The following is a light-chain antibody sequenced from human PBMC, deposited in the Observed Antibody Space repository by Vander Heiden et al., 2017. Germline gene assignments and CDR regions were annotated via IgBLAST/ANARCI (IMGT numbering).Light chain of an antibody. CDR1: RDINVTTYK. V-gene: IGLV5-45*02. Sequence: QAVLTQPSSLSASPGASASLTCTLPRDINVTTYKISWYQQRPGSPPQYRLRYKSDSDKHQASGVPSRFSGSKDISANAGILLISGLQSEDESDYYCLIWHRNTYIFGTGTKVTVL. CDR2: YKSDSDK. J-gene: IGLJ1*01. CDR3: LIWHRNTYI.